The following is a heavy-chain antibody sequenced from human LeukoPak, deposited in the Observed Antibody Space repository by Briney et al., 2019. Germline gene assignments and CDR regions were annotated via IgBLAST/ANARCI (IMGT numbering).Heavy chain of an antibody. CDR2: ISGDGGST. Sequence: GGSLRLSCAASGFTFDNYAIHWVRQAPGKGLEWVSLISGDGGSTYYADSMKGRFTISRDNSKNSLYLQMNSLRTEDTALYYCARDSQEFFQHWGQGTLVTVSA. V-gene: IGHV3-43*02. CDR1: GFTFDNYA. J-gene: IGHJ1*01. CDR3: ARDSQEFFQH.